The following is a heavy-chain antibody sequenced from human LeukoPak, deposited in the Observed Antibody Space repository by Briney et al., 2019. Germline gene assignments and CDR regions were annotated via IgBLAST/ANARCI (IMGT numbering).Heavy chain of an antibody. CDR1: GDSVSSNTAT. CDR2: TYYKSKWYN. V-gene: IGHV6-1*01. D-gene: IGHD2-21*01. Sequence: SQTPSLTCVISGDSVSSNTATWNWIRQSPSRGLEWLGRTYYKSKWYNDYAVFVKSRITIKPDTSKNQFSLQLNSVSPDDTAVYYCARDAAPYCDSDCYVLDIWGQGTMVTVSS. CDR3: ARDAAPYCDSDCYVLDI. J-gene: IGHJ3*02.